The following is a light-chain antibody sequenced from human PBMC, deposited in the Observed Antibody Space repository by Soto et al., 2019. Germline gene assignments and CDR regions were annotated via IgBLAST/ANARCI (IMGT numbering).Light chain of an antibody. V-gene: IGKV3D-20*02. CDR1: QTITT. CDR2: RVS. Sequence: EIVLTQSPGTLSLSPWERATLSCRASQTITTLAWYQRKPGQAPRLLIYRVSSRATGVPDRFSGSGSGTDYTLTISRLEPEDFAVYYCQQRSNWPRTFGQGTKVDIK. J-gene: IGKJ1*01. CDR3: QQRSNWPRT.